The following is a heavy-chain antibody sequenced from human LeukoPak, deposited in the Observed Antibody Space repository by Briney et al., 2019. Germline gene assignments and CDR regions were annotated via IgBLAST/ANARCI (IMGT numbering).Heavy chain of an antibody. Sequence: PSETLSLTCAVYGGSFSGYYWSWIRQPPGKRLEWIGEINHSGSTNYNPSLRSRVTISVDTSKNQFSLKLSSVTAADTAVYYCARRRLGLLRFLEWLFSYYFDYWGQGTLVTVSS. V-gene: IGHV4-34*01. CDR1: GGSFSGYY. CDR3: ARRRLGLLRFLEWLFSYYFDY. CDR2: INHSGST. D-gene: IGHD3-3*01. J-gene: IGHJ4*02.